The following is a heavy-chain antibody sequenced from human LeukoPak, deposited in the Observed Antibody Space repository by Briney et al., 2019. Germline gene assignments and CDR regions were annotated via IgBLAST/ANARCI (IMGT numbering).Heavy chain of an antibody. CDR2: INPSDGST. V-gene: IGHV1-46*01. CDR3: ARAPRDSSTMLDR. D-gene: IGHD6-13*01. Sequence: GASVKVSCEASGYTFTSFWIQWVRQAPGQGLEWMGLINPSDGSTTYTHRFQGRVTVTRDTSTSTVYMDLSSLRSEDTAVYYCARAPRDSSTMLDRWGQGTLVTVSS. CDR1: GYTFTSFW. J-gene: IGHJ5*02.